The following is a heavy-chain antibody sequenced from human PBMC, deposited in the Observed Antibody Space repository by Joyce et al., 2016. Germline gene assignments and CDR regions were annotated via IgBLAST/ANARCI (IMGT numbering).Heavy chain of an antibody. D-gene: IGHD2-15*01. Sequence: QVQLVQSGAEVRKPGASVKVSCKASGFTFTAYYTHWVRQAPGQGLGWMGWINPSRGGARDAQNFQGRVTMTSDTPISTVYMELSRLTSDDTAVYYCASNRGGSSFDYWGQGTLVTVSS. CDR2: INPSRGGA. CDR3: ASNRGGSSFDY. J-gene: IGHJ4*02. CDR1: GFTFTAYY. V-gene: IGHV1-2*02.